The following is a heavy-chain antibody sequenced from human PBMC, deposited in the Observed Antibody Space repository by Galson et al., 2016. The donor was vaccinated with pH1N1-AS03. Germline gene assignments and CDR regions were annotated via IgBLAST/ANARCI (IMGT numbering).Heavy chain of an antibody. J-gene: IGHJ5*02. CDR2: IRGSGIST. CDR3: AKDQSHIIPLSGALS. CDR1: GFTFSSYA. V-gene: IGHV3-23*01. D-gene: IGHD3-3*01. Sequence: LRLSCATSGFTFSSYAMFWVRQAPGKGLEWVSSIRGSGISTYYADSEKGRFTISRDNSRNTVYLQMNSLRVEDTATYYCAKDQSHIIPLSGALSWGQGTLVTVSS.